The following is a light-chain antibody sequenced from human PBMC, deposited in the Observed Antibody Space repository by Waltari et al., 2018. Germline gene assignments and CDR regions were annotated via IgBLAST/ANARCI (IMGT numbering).Light chain of an antibody. V-gene: IGLV2-8*01. Sequence: QFALTQPPSASGPPGQSVPISCTGTSSDVGPSNYVSWYQQHPGKAPKPMIYEVSKRPSGVPARLSGSKSGNTASLTVSGLQAEDEADYYCSSYAGSNNVVFGGGTKLTVL. CDR2: EVS. CDR1: SSDVGPSNY. J-gene: IGLJ2*01. CDR3: SSYAGSNNVV.